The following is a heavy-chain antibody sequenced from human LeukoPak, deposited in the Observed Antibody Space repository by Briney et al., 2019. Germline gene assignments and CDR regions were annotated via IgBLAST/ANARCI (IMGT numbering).Heavy chain of an antibody. D-gene: IGHD2-15*01. V-gene: IGHV3-48*03. Sequence: PGGSLRLSCTASGFTFSSYEMNWVRQAPGKGLEWVSHISSSGTIIYYADSVKGRFTISRDNAKNSLYLQMNSLRAEDTAVYYCRVVPTGHWGQGTLVTVSS. CDR1: GFTFSSYE. J-gene: IGHJ4*02. CDR2: ISSSGTII. CDR3: RVVPTGH.